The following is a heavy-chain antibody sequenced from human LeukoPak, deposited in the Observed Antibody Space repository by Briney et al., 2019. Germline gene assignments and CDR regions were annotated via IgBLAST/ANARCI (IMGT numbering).Heavy chain of an antibody. CDR1: GYTFENHG. D-gene: IGHD1-26*01. Sequence: ASVKVSCKASGYTFENHGITWVRQAPGQRLEWMGWISGYNGNTDYAEKLQGRVTMTTDTSTSTAYMELRSLRSDDTAVYYCARTTAGATEGAFDIWGQGTMVTVSS. CDR2: ISGYNGNT. V-gene: IGHV1-18*01. J-gene: IGHJ3*02. CDR3: ARTTAGATEGAFDI.